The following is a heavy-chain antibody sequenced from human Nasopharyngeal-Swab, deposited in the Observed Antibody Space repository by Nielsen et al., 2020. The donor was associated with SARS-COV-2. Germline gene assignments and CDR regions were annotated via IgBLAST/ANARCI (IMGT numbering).Heavy chain of an antibody. Sequence: GESLNLSCAASGFTFNSYVLIWVRQAPGEVLDWVSYITVSGDATNYAESVKGRFTISRDTSKNLLYLQMNSLRVEDTATYYCAPDPNWGLGDWGRGTLVTVSS. D-gene: IGHD7-27*01. V-gene: IGHV3-23*01. CDR1: GFTFNSYV. J-gene: IGHJ4*02. CDR2: ITVSGDAT. CDR3: APDPNWGLGD.